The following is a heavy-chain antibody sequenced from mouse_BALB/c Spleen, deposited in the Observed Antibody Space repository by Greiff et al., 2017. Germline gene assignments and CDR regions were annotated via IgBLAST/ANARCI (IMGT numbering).Heavy chain of an antibody. CDR1: GDSITSGY. CDR3: ARLVYYGNPDYAMDY. D-gene: IGHD2-1*01. J-gene: IGHJ4*01. V-gene: IGHV3-8*02. CDR2: ISYSGSN. Sequence: EVQLQESGPSLVKPSQSLSLTCSVTGDSITSGYWNWIRKFPGNKLEYMGYISYSGSNYYNPSLKSRISTTRDTSKNQSYLQLNSVTTADTATYYCARLVYYGNPDYAMDYWGQGTSVTVSS.